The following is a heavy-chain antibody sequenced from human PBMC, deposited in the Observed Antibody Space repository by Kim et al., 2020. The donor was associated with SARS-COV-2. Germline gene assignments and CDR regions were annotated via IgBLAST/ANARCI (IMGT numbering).Heavy chain of an antibody. D-gene: IGHD3-10*01. V-gene: IGHV3-30*04. Sequence: GGSLRLSCAASGFTFSSYAMHWVRQAPGKGLEWVAVISYDGSNKYYADSVKGRFTISRDNSKNTLYLQMNSLRAEDTAVYYCAREGISGSGSYAFDIWGQGTMVTVSS. CDR2: ISYDGSNK. CDR3: AREGISGSGSYAFDI. J-gene: IGHJ3*02. CDR1: GFTFSSYA.